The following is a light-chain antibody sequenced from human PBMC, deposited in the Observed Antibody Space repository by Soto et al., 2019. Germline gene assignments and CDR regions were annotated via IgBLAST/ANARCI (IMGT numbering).Light chain of an antibody. J-gene: IGKJ5*01. V-gene: IGKV3D-11*01. CDR1: QGVSSY. CDR2: DAS. Sequence: EIVLTQSPATLSLSPGERATLSCRASQGVSSYLAWYQQKPGQAPRLLIYDASNRATGIPARFSGSGPGTDFTLTISSLEPEDFAVYYWQQRSNWPITFGQGTRLEIK. CDR3: QQRSNWPIT.